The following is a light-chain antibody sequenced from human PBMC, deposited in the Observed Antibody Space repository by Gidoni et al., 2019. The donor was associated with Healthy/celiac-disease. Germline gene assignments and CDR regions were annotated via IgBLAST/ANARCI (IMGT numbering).Light chain of an antibody. Sequence: DIQLTQSPSFLSASVGDRVTITCRASQGISSYLAWYQQKPGKAPKLMSYAASTWQSGVPSRFSGSGSGTEFTLTISSLQPEDFATYYCQQLNSYPRFTFGPGTKVDIK. CDR3: QQLNSYPRFT. CDR1: QGISSY. CDR2: AAS. J-gene: IGKJ3*01. V-gene: IGKV1-9*01.